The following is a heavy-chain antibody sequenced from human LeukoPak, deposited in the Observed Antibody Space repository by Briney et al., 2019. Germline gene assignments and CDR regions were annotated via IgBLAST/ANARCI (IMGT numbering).Heavy chain of an antibody. D-gene: IGHD3-9*01. Sequence: PGGSLRLSCVASGLTFSLFSMSWVRQAPGKGLEWVSSITGSGSYKYKDSVKGRFTISRDNAKNSLYLQMNSLRAEDTAVYYCARVEDYDILTGFDYWGQGTLVTVSS. J-gene: IGHJ4*02. CDR1: GLTFSLFS. V-gene: IGHV3-21*01. CDR2: ITGSGSYK. CDR3: ARVEDYDILTGFDY.